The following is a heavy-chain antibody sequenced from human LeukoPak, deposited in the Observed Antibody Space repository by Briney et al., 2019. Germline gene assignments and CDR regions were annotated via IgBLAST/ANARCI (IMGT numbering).Heavy chain of an antibody. D-gene: IGHD6-19*01. Sequence: GGSLRLSCTASGFAFDEHGMSWVRQVPGKGLECVSGINWSGGSTGYADPLRGRFTISRDNSKNTLYLQMNSLRAEDTAVYYCAKDQRGSSGWYWGQGTLVTVSS. CDR2: INWSGGST. V-gene: IGHV3-20*04. CDR1: GFAFDEHG. CDR3: AKDQRGSSGWY. J-gene: IGHJ4*02.